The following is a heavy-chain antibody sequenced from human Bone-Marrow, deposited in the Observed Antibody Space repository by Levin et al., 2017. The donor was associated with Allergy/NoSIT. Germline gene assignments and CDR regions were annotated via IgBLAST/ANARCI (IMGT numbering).Heavy chain of an antibody. CDR3: AHLMHLVGVHGFDF. CDR1: GFSLTSTGVC. D-gene: IGHD2-15*01. V-gene: IGHV2-5*01. CDR2: ICWHGDK. J-gene: IGHJ4*02. Sequence: SGPTLVKPPQTLTLTCTFSGFSLTSTGVCVGWIRQPPGKALEWLALICWHGDKRFSPSLKSRLTITDDTSKNQVFLTITNMDPVDTGTYFWAHLMHLVGVHGFDFWGQGTRVTVSS.